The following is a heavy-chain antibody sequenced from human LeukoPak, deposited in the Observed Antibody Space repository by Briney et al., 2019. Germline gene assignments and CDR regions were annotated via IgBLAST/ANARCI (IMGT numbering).Heavy chain of an antibody. CDR1: GFTFSYYK. CDR2: INQDRSEK. D-gene: IGHD2-2*01. V-gene: IGHV3-7*01. J-gene: IGHJ4*03. Sequence: GGSLRLSCAASGFTFSYYKMSWVRQAPGKGLEWGANINQDRSEKYYVDSVKGRFTISRDNAKNSLYLQMHSLRVEDTALYYCARDRCSSTSCFFDYWGQGTLVTVSS. CDR3: ARDRCSSTSCFFDY.